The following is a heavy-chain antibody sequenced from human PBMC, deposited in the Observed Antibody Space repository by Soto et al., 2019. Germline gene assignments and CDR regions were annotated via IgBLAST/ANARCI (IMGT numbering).Heavy chain of an antibody. CDR3: VKDSHIAAAGRKAYFDY. CDR2: ISSNGGST. J-gene: IGHJ4*02. D-gene: IGHD6-13*01. Sequence: PGGSLRLSCSASGFTFSSYAMHWVRQAPGKGLEYVSAISSNGGSTYYADSVKGRFTISRDNSKNTLYLQMSSLRAEDTAVYYCVKDSHIAAAGRKAYFDYWGQGTLVTVSS. CDR1: GFTFSSYA. V-gene: IGHV3-64D*06.